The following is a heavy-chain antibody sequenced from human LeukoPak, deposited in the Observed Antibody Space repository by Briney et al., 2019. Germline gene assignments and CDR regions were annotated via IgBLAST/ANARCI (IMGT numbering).Heavy chain of an antibody. CDR2: INPKSGDT. V-gene: IGHV1-2*02. J-gene: IGHJ5*02. D-gene: IGHD2-2*01. CDR1: GYTFIGYY. Sequence: GASVKVSCKASGYTFIGYYMHWIRQAPGQGLEWMGWINPKSGDTSYGPKFQGRVTLTRDTSISTTYMELSDLNSDDTAMYYCAREGKYCSSTSCEPFNWVDPWGQGTLVSVSS. CDR3: AREGKYCSSTSCEPFNWVDP.